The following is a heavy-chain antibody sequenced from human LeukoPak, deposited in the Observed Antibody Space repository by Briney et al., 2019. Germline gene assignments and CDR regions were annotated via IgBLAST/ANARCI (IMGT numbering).Heavy chain of an antibody. CDR2: ISGSGGST. CDR1: GFTFSSYA. J-gene: IGHJ4*02. D-gene: IGHD3-10*01. CDR3: AKTSDYYGSGSYYYYFDY. V-gene: IGHV3-23*01. Sequence: PGGSLRLSCAASGFTFSSYAMSWVRQAPGKGLEWVSAISGSGGSTYYADSVKGRFTISRDNSKNTLYLQMNSLRAEDTAVYYCAKTSDYYGSGSYYYYFDYWGQGTLVTVSS.